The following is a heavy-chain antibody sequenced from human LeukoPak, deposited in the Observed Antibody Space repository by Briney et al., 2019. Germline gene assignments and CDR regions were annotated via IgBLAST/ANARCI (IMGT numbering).Heavy chain of an antibody. CDR2: ISGSGGST. J-gene: IGHJ4*02. D-gene: IGHD3-10*01. CDR3: VRDWFLALDY. Sequence: GGTLRLSCAASGFSFRSHGMNWVRQAPVKGLEWVSAISGSGGSTYYADSVKGRFTISRDNAKNTLYLQMNSLSDEDTAVYYCVRDWFLALDYWGQGTLVTVSS. CDR1: GFSFRSHG. V-gene: IGHV3-23*01.